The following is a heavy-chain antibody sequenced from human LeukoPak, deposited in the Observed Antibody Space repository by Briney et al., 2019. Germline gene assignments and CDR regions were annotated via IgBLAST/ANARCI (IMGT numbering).Heavy chain of an antibody. CDR1: GDSVSSKNGA. J-gene: IGHJ5*01. Sequence: SQTLSLTCAISGDSVSSKNGAWNWIRQSPSRGLEWLGRAYYRSKWYDEYADSVKGRVTISLDTSKNQFSLHVYSVTPEDTAVHYCARDLGTSGWYTFDFWGQGTLVTVSS. V-gene: IGHV6-1*01. CDR2: AYYRSKWYD. CDR3: ARDLGTSGWYTFDF. D-gene: IGHD6-19*01.